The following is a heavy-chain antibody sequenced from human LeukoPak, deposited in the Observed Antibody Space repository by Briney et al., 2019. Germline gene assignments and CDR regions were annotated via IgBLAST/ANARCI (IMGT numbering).Heavy chain of an antibody. D-gene: IGHD6-13*01. Sequence: GGSLRLSCAASGFTFSDYGMHWVRQAPGKGLEWVAVIWYDGSDKYYADSVEGRFTVSRDNSKYTLSLQMNSLRAEGTAVYYCARDLGITADGNYFDYWGQGTLVTVSS. J-gene: IGHJ4*02. V-gene: IGHV3-33*01. CDR2: IWYDGSDK. CDR3: ARDLGITADGNYFDY. CDR1: GFTFSDYG.